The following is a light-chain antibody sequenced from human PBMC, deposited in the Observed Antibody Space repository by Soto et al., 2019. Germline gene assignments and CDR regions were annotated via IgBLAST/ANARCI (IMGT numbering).Light chain of an antibody. CDR2: DAS. Sequence: DIRLTQSPSSLSASVGDRVTITCQASQDIRNYLNWYQQKTGRAPNLLIYDASNLKTGVPSRFSGSGSGTDFTFTISSVQPEDIATYYCQHYDHLPPLSCGEGTKVEIK. V-gene: IGKV1-33*01. CDR1: QDIRNY. J-gene: IGKJ4*01. CDR3: QHYDHLPPLS.